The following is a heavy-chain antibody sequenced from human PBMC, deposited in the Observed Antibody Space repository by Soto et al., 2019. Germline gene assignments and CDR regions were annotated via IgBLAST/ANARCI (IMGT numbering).Heavy chain of an antibody. CDR3: TTDLWRIAVVVGSTGYFNP. J-gene: IGHJ5*02. CDR2: IKSKSDGGTT. V-gene: IGHV3-15*01. CDR1: GFTFSDAW. Sequence: PGGSLRLSCAASGFTFSDAWMSWVHQAPGKGLDWVGRIKSKSDGGTTEYAAPVRGRFTISRDDSKNTLYLQMNSLKTEDTAVYYCTTDLWRIAVVVGSTGYFNPWGQGTPVTSPQ. D-gene: IGHD2-15*01.